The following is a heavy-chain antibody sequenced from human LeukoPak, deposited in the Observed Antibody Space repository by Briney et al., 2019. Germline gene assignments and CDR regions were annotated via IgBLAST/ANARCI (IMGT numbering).Heavy chain of an antibody. Sequence: GGSLRLSCAASGFTFDDYGLSWVRQVPGKGLEWVSGLNWNGASTGYADSVKGRFTISRDISKNTLYLQMNSLRAEDTAVYYCAKDSYYDYVWGSYRYTNQFDYWGQGTLVTVSS. CDR1: GFTFDDYG. CDR2: LNWNGAST. CDR3: AKDSYYDYVWGSYRYTNQFDY. V-gene: IGHV3-20*04. D-gene: IGHD3-16*02. J-gene: IGHJ4*02.